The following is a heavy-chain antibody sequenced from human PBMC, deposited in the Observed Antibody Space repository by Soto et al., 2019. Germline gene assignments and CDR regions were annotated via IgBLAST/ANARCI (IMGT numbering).Heavy chain of an antibody. J-gene: IGHJ4*02. CDR1: GYTFASYA. CDR3: ASDPLPPDY. Sequence: QVQLVQSGAEVKKPGASVKVSCKASGYTFASYAISWMRQAPGQGLEWMGWISAYNGNTNYAQKLQGRVTMTTDTSTRTAYMELSSLRADETAVYYCASDPLPPDYWGQGTLVPVSS. V-gene: IGHV1-18*01. CDR2: ISAYNGNT.